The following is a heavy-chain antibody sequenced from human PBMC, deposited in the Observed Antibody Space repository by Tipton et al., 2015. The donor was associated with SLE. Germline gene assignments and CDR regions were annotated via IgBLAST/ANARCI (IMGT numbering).Heavy chain of an antibody. Sequence: TLSLTCAVSGGSISSGGYSWSWIRQPPGKGLQWIGYIYYSGSTNYNPSLKSRVTISVDTSKNQFSLKLSSVTAADSAVYYCARTYCGSTSCYVEYYFDLWGRGTLVTVSS. D-gene: IGHD2-2*01. CDR1: GGSISSGGYS. CDR2: IYYSGST. J-gene: IGHJ2*01. CDR3: ARTYCGSTSCYVEYYFDL. V-gene: IGHV4-61*08.